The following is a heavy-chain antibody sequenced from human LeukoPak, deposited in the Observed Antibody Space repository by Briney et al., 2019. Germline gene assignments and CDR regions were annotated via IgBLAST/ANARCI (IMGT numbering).Heavy chain of an antibody. CDR3: ARAKGYGCSDY. D-gene: IGHD3-16*01. V-gene: IGHV3-48*01. Sequence: GGSLRLSCAASGFTFSSYSMNWVRQAPGKGLEWVSYISSSSTIYYADSVKGRFTISRDNAKNSLYLQMNSLRAEDTAVYYCARAKGYGCSDYWGQGTLVTVSS. CDR2: ISSSSTI. CDR1: GFTFSSYS. J-gene: IGHJ4*02.